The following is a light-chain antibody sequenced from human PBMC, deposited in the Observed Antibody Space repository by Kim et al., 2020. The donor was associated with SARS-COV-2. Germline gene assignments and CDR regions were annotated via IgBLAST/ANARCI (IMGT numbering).Light chain of an antibody. CDR3: QQYNSVPWT. CDR2: KAS. Sequence: DIQMTQSPTTLSASVGDRVTITCRASQSISNWLAWYQQKPGKAPEVLIYKASSLESGVPSRFSGSGSGTEFTLTISSLQPDDCATYYSQQYNSVPWTFGQGTKVDIK. J-gene: IGKJ1*01. V-gene: IGKV1-5*03. CDR1: QSISNW.